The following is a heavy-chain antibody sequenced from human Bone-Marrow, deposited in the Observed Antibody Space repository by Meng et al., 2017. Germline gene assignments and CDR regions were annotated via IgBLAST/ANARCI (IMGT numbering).Heavy chain of an antibody. J-gene: IGHJ6*02. D-gene: IGHD2-15*01. V-gene: IGHV1-3*01. CDR3: ARDDCSGGSCYVLRYYYYGMDV. CDR1: GYTFTSYA. Sequence: ASVKVSCKASGYTFTSYAMHWVRQAPGQRLEWMGWFNAGNGNTKYSQKFQGRVTITRDTSASTAYMELSSLRSEDTAVYYCARDDCSGGSCYVLRYYYYGMDVWGQGTTVTVSS. CDR2: FNAGNGNT.